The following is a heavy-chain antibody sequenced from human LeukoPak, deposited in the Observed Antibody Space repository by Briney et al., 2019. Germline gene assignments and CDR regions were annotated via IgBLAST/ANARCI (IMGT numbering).Heavy chain of an antibody. J-gene: IGHJ4*02. D-gene: IGHD3-10*01. V-gene: IGHV4-4*02. Sequence: EASETLSLTCTVSGGSLNTNTWWSWVRQPPGKGLEWTGEIVHSGSTNYNPSLESRLTISMDKSNNRFSLKLSSVTASDTAVYYCARDRGYYGSGSIDYWGQGTLVTVSS. CDR1: GGSLNTNTW. CDR2: IVHSGST. CDR3: ARDRGYYGSGSIDY.